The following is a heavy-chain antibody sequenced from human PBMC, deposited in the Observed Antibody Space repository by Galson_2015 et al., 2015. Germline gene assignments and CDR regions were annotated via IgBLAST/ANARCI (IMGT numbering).Heavy chain of an antibody. D-gene: IGHD3-3*01. J-gene: IGHJ4*02. CDR3: ARGPRGTPYDFWSGYEGFDY. CDR1: GFTFSSYD. Sequence: SLRLSCAASGFTFSSYDMHWVRQATGKGLEWVSAIGTAGDTYYPSSVKGRFTTSRENAKNSLYLQMNSLRAGDTAVYYCARGPRGTPYDFWSGYEGFDYWGQGTLVTVSS. V-gene: IGHV3-13*04. CDR2: IGTAGDT.